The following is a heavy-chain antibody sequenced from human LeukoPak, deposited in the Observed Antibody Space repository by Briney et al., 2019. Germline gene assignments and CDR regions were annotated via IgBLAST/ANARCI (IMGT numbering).Heavy chain of an antibody. V-gene: IGHV1-2*02. Sequence: GASVKVSYKASGYTLTDYFIHWVRQVPGQGLEWMGWIGPKSGDTSYSQKFQGRVTVTRDTSISTAYMDLSRLRFDDTAVYYCGRNRLGKALDIWGQGTMVTVSS. D-gene: IGHD7-27*01. CDR2: IGPKSGDT. J-gene: IGHJ3*02. CDR3: GRNRLGKALDI. CDR1: GYTLTDYF.